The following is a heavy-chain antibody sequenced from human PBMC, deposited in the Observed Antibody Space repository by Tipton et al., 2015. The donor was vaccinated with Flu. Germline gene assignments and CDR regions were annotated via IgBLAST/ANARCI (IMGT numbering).Heavy chain of an antibody. D-gene: IGHD3-22*01. CDR3: AREENYSDSGHDALDI. CDR2: ITPSGTTK. J-gene: IGHJ3*02. CDR1: GFTFSSYE. V-gene: IGHV3-48*03. Sequence: VQLVQSGGGLVQPGGSLRLSCAVSGFTFSSYEINWVRQAPGKGLEWVSYITPSGTTKYYADAVKGRFTISRDNAKNSLYLQMNSLRAEDTAIYYCAREENYSDSGHDALDIWGQGTMVTVSS.